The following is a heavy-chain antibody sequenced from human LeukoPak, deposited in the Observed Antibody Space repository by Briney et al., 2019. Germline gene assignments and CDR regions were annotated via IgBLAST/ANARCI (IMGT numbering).Heavy chain of an antibody. CDR3: ARDKRWLQLDDAFDI. J-gene: IGHJ3*02. CDR2: IIPIFGTA. V-gene: IGHV1-69*05. Sequence: ASVKVSCKASGGTFSSYAISWVRQAPEQGLEWMGGIIPIFGTANYAQKFQGRVTITTDESTSTAYMELSSLRSEDTAVYYCARDKRWLQLDDAFDIWGQGTMVTVSS. CDR1: GGTFSSYA. D-gene: IGHD5-24*01.